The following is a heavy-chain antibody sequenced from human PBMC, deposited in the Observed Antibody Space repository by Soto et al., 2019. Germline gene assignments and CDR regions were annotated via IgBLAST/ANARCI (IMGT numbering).Heavy chain of an antibody. CDR2: ISAYNGNT. Sequence: ASVKVSCKASGYTFTSYGISWVRQAPGQGLEWMGWISAYNGNTNYAQKLQGRVTMTTDTSTSTAYMEQRRLRSDDTAVYYCARTYCSTTSCPDYFDSWAQVTMVIVYS. J-gene: IGHJ4*02. CDR1: GYTFTSYG. D-gene: IGHD2-2*01. V-gene: IGHV1-18*01. CDR3: ARTYCSTTSCPDYFDS.